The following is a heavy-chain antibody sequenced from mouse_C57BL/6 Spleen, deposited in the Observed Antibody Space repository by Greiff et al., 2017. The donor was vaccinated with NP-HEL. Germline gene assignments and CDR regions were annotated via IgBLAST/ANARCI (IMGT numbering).Heavy chain of an antibody. CDR1: GYTFTDYN. V-gene: IGHV1-18*01. J-gene: IGHJ4*01. Sequence: EVKVVESGPELVKPGASVKIPCKASGYTFTDYNMDWVKQSHGKSLEWIGDINPNNGGTIYNQKFKGKATLTVDKSSSTAYMELRSLTSEDTAVYYCARDGSSFYAMDYWGQGTSVTVSS. CDR2: INPNNGGT. D-gene: IGHD1-1*01. CDR3: ARDGSSFYAMDY.